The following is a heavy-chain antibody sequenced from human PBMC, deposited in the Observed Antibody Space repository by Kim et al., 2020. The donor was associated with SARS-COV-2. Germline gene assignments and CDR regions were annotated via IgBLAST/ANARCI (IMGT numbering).Heavy chain of an antibody. CDR2: ISGSGGST. CDR1: GFTFSSYA. V-gene: IGHV3-23*01. D-gene: IGHD3-10*01. Sequence: GGSLRLSCAASGFTFSSYAMSWVRQAPGKGLEWVSAISGSGGSTYYADSVKGRFTISRDNSKNTLYLQMNSLRAEDTAVYYCAKEGGVLLWFGGDGMDVWGQGTTVTVSS. CDR3: AKEGGVLLWFGGDGMDV. J-gene: IGHJ6*02.